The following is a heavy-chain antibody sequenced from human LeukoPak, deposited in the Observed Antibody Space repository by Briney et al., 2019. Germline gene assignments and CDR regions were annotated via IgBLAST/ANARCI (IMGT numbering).Heavy chain of an antibody. CDR3: AREGGYSYGYPFDY. J-gene: IGHJ4*02. CDR1: GFTFSSYS. V-gene: IGHV3-21*01. D-gene: IGHD5-18*01. Sequence: GGSLRLSCAASGFTFSSYSMNWVRQAPGKGLEWVSSISRSSSYIYYADSVKGRFTISRDNAKNSLYLQMNSLRAEDTAVYYCAREGGYSYGYPFDYWGQGTLVTVSS. CDR2: ISRSSSYI.